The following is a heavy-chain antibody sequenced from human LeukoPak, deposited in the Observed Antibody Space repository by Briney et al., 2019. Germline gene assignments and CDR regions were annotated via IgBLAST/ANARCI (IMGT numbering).Heavy chain of an antibody. CDR1: GFTFSTYG. CDR2: ISGSGGNT. D-gene: IGHD6-13*01. Sequence: PGGSLRLSCGASGFTFSTYGMSWVRQAPGKGLEWVSAISGSGGNTYYADSVKGRFTISRDNSKNTLYLQMNSLRAEDTAVYYCARDIGTAAGSSRGNYYYYMDVWGKGTTVTISS. CDR3: ARDIGTAAGSSRGNYYYYMDV. J-gene: IGHJ6*03. V-gene: IGHV3-23*01.